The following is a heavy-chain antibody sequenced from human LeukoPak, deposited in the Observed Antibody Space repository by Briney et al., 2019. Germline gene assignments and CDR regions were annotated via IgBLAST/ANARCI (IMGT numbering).Heavy chain of an antibody. CDR1: GGSISSSSYY. J-gene: IGHJ4*02. D-gene: IGHD3-22*01. V-gene: IGHV4-39*07. CDR3: ARVVVAYYQHYFDY. CDR2: IYYSGST. Sequence: PSETLSLTCTVSGGSISSSSYYWGWIRQPPGKGLEWIGSIYYSGSTYYNPSLKSRVTISVDTSKNQFSLKLSSVTAADTAVYYCARVVVAYYQHYFDYWGQGTLVTVSS.